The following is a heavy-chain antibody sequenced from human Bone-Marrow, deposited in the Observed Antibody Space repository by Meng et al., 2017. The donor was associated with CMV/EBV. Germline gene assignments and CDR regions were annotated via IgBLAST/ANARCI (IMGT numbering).Heavy chain of an antibody. J-gene: IGHJ4*02. CDR1: GFTFSDHY. CDR2: TRNKANSYTT. V-gene: IGHV3-72*01. D-gene: IGHD5-18*01. CDR3: ARSLQLGLEFDN. Sequence: GESLKISCAASGFTFSDHYMDWVRQAPGKGREWVGRTRNKANSYTTEYAASVKGRFTISRDDSKNSLYLQMNSLKTEDTAVYYCARSLQLGLEFDNWGQGTLVTVSS.